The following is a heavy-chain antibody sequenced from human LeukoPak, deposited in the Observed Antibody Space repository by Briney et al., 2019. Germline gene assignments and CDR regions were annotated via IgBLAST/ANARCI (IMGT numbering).Heavy chain of an antibody. D-gene: IGHD3-22*01. J-gene: IGHJ4*02. CDR2: IIPIFGTA. CDR3: ARSPYYDSSGYYSRDY. V-gene: IGHV1-69*13. Sequence: GASVKVSCKASGGTFSSYAISWVRQAPGQGLEWMGGIIPIFGTANYAQKFQGRVTITADESTSTAYMELSSLRSEDTAVYYCARSPYYDSSGYYSRDYWGQGTLVTVSS. CDR1: GGTFSSYA.